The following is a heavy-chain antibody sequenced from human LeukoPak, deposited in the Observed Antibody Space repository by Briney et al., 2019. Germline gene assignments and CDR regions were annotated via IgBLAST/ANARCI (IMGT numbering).Heavy chain of an antibody. J-gene: IGHJ4*02. CDR1: GYTFTNYD. CDR2: MNPNSGNT. D-gene: IGHD3-10*01. CDR3: ARGSRSGDY. Sequence: ASVKVSCKTSGYTFTNYDINWVRQATGQGLEWMGWMNPNSGNTGYAQKFQGRVTMTRNISTSTAYMELSSLRSEGTAVYYCARGSRSGDYWGQGTQVTVSS. V-gene: IGHV1-8*01.